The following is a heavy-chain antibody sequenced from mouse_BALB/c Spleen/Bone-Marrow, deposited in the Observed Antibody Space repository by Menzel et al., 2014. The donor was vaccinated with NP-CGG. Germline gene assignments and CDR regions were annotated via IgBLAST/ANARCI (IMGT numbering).Heavy chain of an antibody. CDR2: ISDGGSYT. V-gene: IGHV5-4*02. Sequence: EVQLVESGGGLVKPGGSLKLSCAASGFTFSDYYMYWVRQTPERRLGWVATISDGGSYTYYPDSVKGRFTISRDNAKNNLYLQMSSLKSEDTAMYYCARVSYDYFDYWGQGTTLTVSS. CDR1: GFTFSDYY. J-gene: IGHJ2*01. D-gene: IGHD2-4*01. CDR3: ARVSYDYFDY.